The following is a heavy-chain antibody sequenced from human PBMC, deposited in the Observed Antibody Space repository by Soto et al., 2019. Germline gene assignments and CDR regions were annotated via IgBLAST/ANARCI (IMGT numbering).Heavy chain of an antibody. CDR3: ARIRGHYDFWSGYYTGSVGHYGMDV. Sequence: SGPTLVNPTQTLTLTCTFSGFSLSTSGMCVSWIRQPPGKALEWLALIDWDDDKYYSTSLKTRLTISKDTSKNQVVLTMTNMDPVDTATYYCARIRGHYDFWSGYYTGSVGHYGMDVWGQGTTVTVSS. CDR1: GFSLSTSGMC. CDR2: IDWDDDK. J-gene: IGHJ6*02. D-gene: IGHD3-3*01. V-gene: IGHV2-70*01.